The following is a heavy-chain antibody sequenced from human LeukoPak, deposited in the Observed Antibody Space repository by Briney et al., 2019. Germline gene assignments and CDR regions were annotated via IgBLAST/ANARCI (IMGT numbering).Heavy chain of an antibody. V-gene: IGHV3-72*01. CDR2: TRNKADSYTT. D-gene: IGHD5-12*01. J-gene: IGHJ4*02. Sequence: GESLRLSCATSGFSFSDHYMDWVRQAPGKGLEWVGRTRNKADSYTTEYAASVKGRFTISRDDSKNSLYLQMNSLKTEDTAVYYCAGNIVGTMDYWGQGTLVTVSS. CDR1: GFSFSDHY. CDR3: AGNIVGTMDY.